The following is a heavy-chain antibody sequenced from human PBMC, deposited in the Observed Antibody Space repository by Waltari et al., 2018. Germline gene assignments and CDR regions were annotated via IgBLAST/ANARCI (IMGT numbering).Heavy chain of an antibody. CDR3: ARVGRSDDAFDI. CDR1: GYSISSGYY. Sequence: QVQLQESGPGLVKPSETLSLTCAVSGYSISSGYYWGWIRQPPGKGLEWIGYIYYSGSTYYNPSLKSRVTISVDTSKNQFSLKLSSVTAADTAVYYCARVGRSDDAFDIWGQGTMVTVSS. CDR2: IYYSGST. J-gene: IGHJ3*02. D-gene: IGHD1-26*01. V-gene: IGHV4-38-2*01.